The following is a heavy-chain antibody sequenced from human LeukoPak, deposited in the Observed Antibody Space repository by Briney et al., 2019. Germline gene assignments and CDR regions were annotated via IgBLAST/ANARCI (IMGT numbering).Heavy chain of an antibody. CDR2: IKEDGSDK. Sequence: GGSLRLSCAASGFTFSDYWMTWVRQAPGKGLEWVANIKEDGSDKQYVDSVKGRFTISRDNAENSLHLQMNSLRAEDTAVYYCVRESAFWGGQGIGRPLDVWGKGTTVTVSS. D-gene: IGHD3-3*01. J-gene: IGHJ6*03. V-gene: IGHV3-7*01. CDR3: VRESAFWGGQGIGRPLDV. CDR1: GFTFSDYW.